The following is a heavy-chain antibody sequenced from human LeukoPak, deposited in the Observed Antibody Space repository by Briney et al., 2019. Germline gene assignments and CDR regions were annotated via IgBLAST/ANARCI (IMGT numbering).Heavy chain of an antibody. CDR3: XXGXXXXXXGXFYFDY. CDR1: GFTFSSYA. D-gene: IGHD3-22*01. J-gene: IGHJ4*02. V-gene: IGHV3-23*01. Sequence: GGSLRLSCAASGFTFSSYAMSWVRQAPGKGLEWVSGISGSGDNTYYADSVKGRFTISRDNSKNTLYVQVNILGTEETAAYYCXXGXXXXXXGXFYFDYWGQGTLVTVSS. CDR2: ISGSGDNT.